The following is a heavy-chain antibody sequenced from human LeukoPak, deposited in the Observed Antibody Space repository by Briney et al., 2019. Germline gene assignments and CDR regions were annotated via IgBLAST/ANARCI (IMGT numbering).Heavy chain of an antibody. Sequence: PGGSLRLSCAASGFTFSSYAMSWVRQAPGKGLEWVSAISGSGGSTYYADSVKGRFTISRDNSKNTLYLQMNSLRAEDTAVYYCAKVGGITMILRMINDAFDIWGQGTMVTVSS. J-gene: IGHJ3*02. D-gene: IGHD3-22*01. CDR3: AKVGGITMILRMINDAFDI. V-gene: IGHV3-23*01. CDR2: ISGSGGST. CDR1: GFTFSSYA.